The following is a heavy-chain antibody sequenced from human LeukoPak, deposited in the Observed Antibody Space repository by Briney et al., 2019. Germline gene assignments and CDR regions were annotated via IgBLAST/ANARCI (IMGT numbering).Heavy chain of an antibody. J-gene: IGHJ4*02. CDR2: IKQDGSEK. Sequence: GGSLRLSCAASGFTFSSYWMSWVRQAPGKGLEWVAKIKQDGSEKYYVDSVKGRFTISRDNAKNSLYLQMNSLRAEDTAMYYCARDHLWYYYDSSGYPPDYWGQGTLVTVSS. CDR3: ARDHLWYYYDSSGYPPDY. CDR1: GFTFSSYW. V-gene: IGHV3-7*01. D-gene: IGHD3-22*01.